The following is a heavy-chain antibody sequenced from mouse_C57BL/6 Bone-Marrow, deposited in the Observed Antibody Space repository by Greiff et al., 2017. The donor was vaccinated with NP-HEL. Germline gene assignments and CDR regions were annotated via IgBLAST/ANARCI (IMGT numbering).Heavy chain of an antibody. CDR2: ISTGSSTI. D-gene: IGHD2-12*01. V-gene: IGHV5-17*01. CDR1: GFTFSDYG. CDR3: ERRYRGFYYYAMDY. Sequence: EVQRVESGGGLVKPGGSLKLSCAASGFTFSDYGMHWVRQAPEKGLEWVAYISTGSSTIYYADTVKGRFTISRDNAKNTLFLQMTSLRSEDTAMYYCERRYRGFYYYAMDYWGQGTSVTVSS. J-gene: IGHJ4*01.